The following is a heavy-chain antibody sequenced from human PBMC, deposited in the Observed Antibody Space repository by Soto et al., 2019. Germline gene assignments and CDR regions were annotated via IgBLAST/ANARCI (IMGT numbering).Heavy chain of an antibody. D-gene: IGHD5-18*01. CDR3: AREYSYPYFDD. V-gene: IGHV3-53*01. Sequence: GGSLRLSCAASGFTVSSNYMSWVRQAPGKGLEWVSVIFSGGSTYYADSVKGRFTISRDNSKNTLYLQMNSLRAEDTAVYYCAREYSYPYFDDWGQGTLVTVSS. CDR2: IFSGGST. J-gene: IGHJ4*02. CDR1: GFTVSSNY.